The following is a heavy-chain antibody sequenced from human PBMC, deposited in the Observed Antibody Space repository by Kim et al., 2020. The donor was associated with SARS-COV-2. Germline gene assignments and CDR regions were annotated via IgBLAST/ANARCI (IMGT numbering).Heavy chain of an antibody. V-gene: IGHV5-51*01. CDR2: T. Sequence: TRYSPSFQGQVTISADKSISTAYLQWSSLKASDTAMYYCARDISGSYFSYWGQGTLVNVSS. D-gene: IGHD3-10*01. CDR3: ARDISGSYFSY. J-gene: IGHJ4*02.